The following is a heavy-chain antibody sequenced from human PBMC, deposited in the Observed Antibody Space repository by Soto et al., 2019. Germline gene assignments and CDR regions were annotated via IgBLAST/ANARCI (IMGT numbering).Heavy chain of an antibody. Sequence: PSETLSLTCTVSGGSISSYYWSWIRQPPGKGLEWIGYIYNSGSTNYNPSLKSRVTISIDTSKNQFSLKVSSVTAADTAVYYCARTPGGAPADYYFDYWGLGTLVTVSS. CDR1: GGSISSYY. CDR3: ARTPGGAPADYYFDY. J-gene: IGHJ4*02. D-gene: IGHD4-17*01. CDR2: IYNSGST. V-gene: IGHV4-59*12.